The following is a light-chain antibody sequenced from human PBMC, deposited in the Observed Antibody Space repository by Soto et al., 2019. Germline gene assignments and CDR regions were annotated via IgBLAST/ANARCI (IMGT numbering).Light chain of an antibody. J-gene: IGKJ4*01. CDR3: QQADSFPLT. CDR2: AAS. V-gene: IGKV3-11*01. Sequence: EIVLTQSPATLSLSPGERATLSCRASQSVNSYLARFQQKPGQAPRLLIYAASSLQSGVPSRFSGSGYGTDFTLTISSLQPEDSATYYCQQADSFPLTFGGGTKVEI. CDR1: QSVNSY.